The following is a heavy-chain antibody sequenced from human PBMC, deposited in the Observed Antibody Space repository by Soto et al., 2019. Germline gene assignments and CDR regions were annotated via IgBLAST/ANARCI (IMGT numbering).Heavy chain of an antibody. V-gene: IGHV4-4*02. Sequence: PSETLSLTCGVSGGTVASGHWWSWVRQSPGRGLEWIGNVYHTGDTNINPSLQSRVTFSVDKSNNQFSLRLTSVTAADTAVYFCAREIVTAGGNNYFDPWGQGTRATVS. CDR3: AREIVTAGGNNYFDP. D-gene: IGHD2-21*02. CDR2: VYHTGDT. J-gene: IGHJ5*02. CDR1: GGTVASGHW.